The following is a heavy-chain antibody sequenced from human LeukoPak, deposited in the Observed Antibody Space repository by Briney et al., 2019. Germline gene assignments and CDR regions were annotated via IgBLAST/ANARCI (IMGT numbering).Heavy chain of an antibody. Sequence: SVKVSCKASGGTFSSYAISWLRQAPGQGLEWMGGIIPIFGTANYAQKFQGRVTITRNTSISTAYMELSSLRSEDTAVYYCARGRTFSSSWYRSDYYYYMDVWGKGTTVTVSS. D-gene: IGHD6-13*01. V-gene: IGHV1-69*05. J-gene: IGHJ6*03. CDR2: IIPIFGTA. CDR3: ARGRTFSSSWYRSDYYYYMDV. CDR1: GGTFSSYA.